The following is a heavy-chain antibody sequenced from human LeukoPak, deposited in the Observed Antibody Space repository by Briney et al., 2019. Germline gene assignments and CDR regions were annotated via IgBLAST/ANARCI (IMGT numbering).Heavy chain of an antibody. V-gene: IGHV3-49*03. D-gene: IGHD5-18*01. CDR2: IRSKAYGGTT. CDR1: GFTFGDYA. CDR3: TRSGYTYGYDRGRYFDY. Sequence: GGSLRLSCTASGFTFGDYAMSWFRQAPGKGLEWVGFIRSKAYGGTTEYAASVKGRSTISRDDSKSIAYLQMNSLKTEDTAMYFCTRSGYTYGYDRGRYFDYWGQGTLVTVSS. J-gene: IGHJ4*02.